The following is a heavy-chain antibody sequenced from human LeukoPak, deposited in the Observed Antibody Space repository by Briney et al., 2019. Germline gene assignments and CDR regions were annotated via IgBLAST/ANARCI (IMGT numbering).Heavy chain of an antibody. V-gene: IGHV3-7*05. J-gene: IGHJ6*02. CDR1: GFTFSTYW. CDR3: ARRRGDV. Sequence: PGGSLRLSCAASGFTFSTYWMSWVRQAPGKGLEWVAILNQDGSEKYYVDSVKGRFTISRDNAENSLYLQMNSQRVEDTAIYYCARRRGDVWGQGTTVTVSS. CDR2: LNQDGSEK.